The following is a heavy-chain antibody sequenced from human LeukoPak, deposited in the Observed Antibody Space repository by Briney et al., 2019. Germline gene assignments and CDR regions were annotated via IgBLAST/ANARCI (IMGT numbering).Heavy chain of an antibody. CDR3: ARGGSGAPYYSYYMDV. J-gene: IGHJ6*03. CDR2: ISGSGGST. Sequence: GGSLRLFCAASGFTFSSYAMSWVRQAPGKGLEWVSGISGSGGSTYYADSVKGRFTISRDSSKNTLYLQMNSLRAEDTAIYYSARGGSGAPYYSYYMDVWGKGTTVTVSS. CDR1: GFTFSSYA. D-gene: IGHD3-10*01. V-gene: IGHV3-23*01.